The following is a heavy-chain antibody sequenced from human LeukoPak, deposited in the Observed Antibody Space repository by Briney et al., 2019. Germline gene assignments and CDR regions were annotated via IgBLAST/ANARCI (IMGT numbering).Heavy chain of an antibody. J-gene: IGHJ6*02. V-gene: IGHV1-8*01. CDR3: ARGPQAVAVHYYYYGMDV. Sequence: ASVKVSWKASGYTFTSYDINWVRQATGQGLEWMGWMNPNSGNTGYAQKFQGRVTMTRNTSISTAYMELSSLRSEDTAVYYCARGPQAVAVHYYYYGMDVWGQGTTVTVSS. CDR2: MNPNSGNT. D-gene: IGHD6-19*01. CDR1: GYTFTSYD.